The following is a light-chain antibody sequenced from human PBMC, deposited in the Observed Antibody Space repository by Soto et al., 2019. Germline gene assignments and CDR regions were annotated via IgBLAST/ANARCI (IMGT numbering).Light chain of an antibody. CDR3: QQYSGSIT. CDR1: QSLGGNN. V-gene: IGKV3-20*01. CDR2: YSS. Sequence: EIVLTQYPGTLSLYPGETATLSCRASQSLGGNNLAWYHHRSGQAPRLLIYYSSRRATGIPDRVSRSVSGTDYTLTIGKLEPEDLAIYYCQQYSGSITFGQGTRLEIE. J-gene: IGKJ5*01.